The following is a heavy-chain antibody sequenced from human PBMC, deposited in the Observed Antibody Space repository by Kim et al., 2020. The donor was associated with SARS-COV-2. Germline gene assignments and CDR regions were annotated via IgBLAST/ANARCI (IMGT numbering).Heavy chain of an antibody. CDR2: ISSSSSYI. V-gene: IGHV3-21*01. Sequence: GGSLRLSCAASGFTFSSYSMNWVRQAPGKGLEWVSSISSSSSYIYYADSVKGRFTISRDNAKNSLYLQMNSLRAEDTAVYYCARGGPYCDGDCYDYWGQGTLVTVSS. D-gene: IGHD2-21*01. CDR1: GFTFSSYS. J-gene: IGHJ4*02. CDR3: ARGGPYCDGDCYDY.